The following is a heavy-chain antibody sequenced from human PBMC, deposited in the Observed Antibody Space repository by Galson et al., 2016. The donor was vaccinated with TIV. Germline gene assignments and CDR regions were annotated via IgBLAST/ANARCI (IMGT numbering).Heavy chain of an antibody. D-gene: IGHD2-2*01. CDR3: TRAAGKNGASCYATCETFDI. Sequence: AISGDSVSSDSAAWNWVRQSPSRGLEWLGRTYYRSRWYYDYKVSVKSRITINPATSKNQFSLQLNSVTPEDTAVYYCTRAAGKNGASCYATCETFDIWGQGTMVTVSS. V-gene: IGHV6-1*01. CDR1: GDSVSSDSAA. J-gene: IGHJ3*02. CDR2: TYYRSRWYY.